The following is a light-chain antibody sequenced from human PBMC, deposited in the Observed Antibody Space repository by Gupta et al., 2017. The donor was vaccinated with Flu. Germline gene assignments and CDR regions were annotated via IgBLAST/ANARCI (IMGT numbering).Light chain of an antibody. CDR3: CSYTSSSNVV. V-gene: IGLV2-14*01. CDR1: TSNVVGYNY. J-gene: IGLJ2*01. Sequence: SITIISSTATSNVVGYNYDSWYQQHARKTAPLIIYEVSSQPSGGSTGFSGATTGNTTALTITCRLDADEDDYYCCSYTSSSNVVFGGGTKLTVL. CDR2: EVS.